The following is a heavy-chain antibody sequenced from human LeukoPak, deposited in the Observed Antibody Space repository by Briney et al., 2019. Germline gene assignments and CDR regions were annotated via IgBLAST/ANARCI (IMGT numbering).Heavy chain of an antibody. D-gene: IGHD3-10*01. J-gene: IGHJ4*02. Sequence: SVKVSCKASGGTFISYAISWVRQAPGQGLEWMGGIIPIFGTANYAQKFQGRVTITTDESTSTAYMELSSLRPEDTAVYYCASLYYYGSGSTTLDYLGQGTLVTVSS. CDR1: GGTFISYA. CDR3: ASLYYYGSGSTTLDY. V-gene: IGHV1-69*05. CDR2: IIPIFGTA.